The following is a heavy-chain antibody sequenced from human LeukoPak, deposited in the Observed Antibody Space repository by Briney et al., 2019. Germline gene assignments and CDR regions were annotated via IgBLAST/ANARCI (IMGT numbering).Heavy chain of an antibody. CDR1: GFTFSSYS. D-gene: IGHD5/OR15-5a*01. CDR2: LSTSSGYI. CDR3: ARSQGTIPDSVPLDI. V-gene: IGHV3-21*01. Sequence: GGSLRLSCAASGFTFSSYSMNWVRQAPGKGLEWVSSLSTSSGYIYYADSLKGRFTISRDNAKNSLYLQMNSLRAEDTAVYYCARSQGTIPDSVPLDIWGQGTMVTVSS. J-gene: IGHJ3*02.